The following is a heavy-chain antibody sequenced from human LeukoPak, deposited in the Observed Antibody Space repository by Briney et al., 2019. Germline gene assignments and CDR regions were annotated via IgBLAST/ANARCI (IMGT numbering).Heavy chain of an antibody. CDR1: GYSFTNYW. CDR2: IYPGDSDT. V-gene: IGHV5-51*01. D-gene: IGHD2-15*01. CDR3: ARLPSPTVDC. J-gene: IGHJ4*02. Sequence: GESLKISCKGSGYSFTNYWIAWVRQMPGKGLEWMGIIYPGDSDTRYSPSFQGQVTISADNSISTAYLQWSSLKASDTAMYYCARLPSPTVDCWGQGTLVTVSS.